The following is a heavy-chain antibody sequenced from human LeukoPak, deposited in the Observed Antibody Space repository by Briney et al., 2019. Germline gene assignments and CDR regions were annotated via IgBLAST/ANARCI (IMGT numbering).Heavy chain of an antibody. V-gene: IGHV3-43*02. Sequence: AGSLRLSCAASGFTFDDYAMHWVRQPPGKWGEWVSLIICDGGSTYYADSVKGRFTISRDNSKNTLYLQMNSLRTEDTALYYCAKCNLTPAAGQLHFDYWGQGTLVTVSS. CDR3: AKCNLTPAAGQLHFDY. D-gene: IGHD1-7*01. CDR2: IICDGGST. J-gene: IGHJ4*02. CDR1: GFTFDDYA.